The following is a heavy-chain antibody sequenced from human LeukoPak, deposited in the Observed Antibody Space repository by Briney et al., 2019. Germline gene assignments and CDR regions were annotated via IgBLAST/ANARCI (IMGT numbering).Heavy chain of an antibody. D-gene: IGHD3-10*01. CDR2: MNPNSGNT. Sequence: ASVKVSCKASGYTFTSYDINWVRQATGQGLEWMGWMNPNSGNTCYAQKFQGRVTMTRNTSISTAYMELSSLRSEDTAVYYCARASMVRGVTNWFDPWGQGTLVTVSS. J-gene: IGHJ5*02. V-gene: IGHV1-8*01. CDR1: GYTFTSYD. CDR3: ARASMVRGVTNWFDP.